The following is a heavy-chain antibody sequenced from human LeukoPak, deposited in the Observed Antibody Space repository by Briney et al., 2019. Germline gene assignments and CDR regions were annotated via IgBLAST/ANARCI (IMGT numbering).Heavy chain of an antibody. V-gene: IGHV3-48*03. CDR3: ARGGSLGY. CDR1: GFNFNIYS. Sequence: GGSLRLSCRASGFNFNIYSMNWVRQAPGKGLEWVSKISSSGSAIYYADSVKGRFTISRDNAKSTLYLQMNSLRAEDTAVYYCARGGSLGYWGQGTLVTVST. J-gene: IGHJ4*02. CDR2: ISSSGSAI. D-gene: IGHD6-19*01.